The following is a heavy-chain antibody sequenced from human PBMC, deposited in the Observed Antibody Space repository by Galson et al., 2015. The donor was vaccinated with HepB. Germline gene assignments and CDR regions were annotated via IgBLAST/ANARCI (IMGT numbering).Heavy chain of an antibody. V-gene: IGHV1-46*04. CDR2: INPSGGST. J-gene: IGHJ4*02. Sequence: SVKVSCKASGYTFTSYYMHWVRQAPGQGLEWMGIINPSGGSTSYAQKLQGRVTMTRDTSTSTVYMELSSLRSEDTAVYYCARGVADYDILTGYYGLYYFDYWGQGTLVTVSS. D-gene: IGHD3-9*01. CDR3: ARGVADYDILTGYYGLYYFDY. CDR1: GYTFTSYY.